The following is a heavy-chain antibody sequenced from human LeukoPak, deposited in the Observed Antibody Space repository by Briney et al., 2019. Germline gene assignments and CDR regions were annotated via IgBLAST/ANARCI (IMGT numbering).Heavy chain of an antibody. J-gene: IGHJ3*02. CDR2: IYSGGST. CDR3: ARCIAVADDAFDI. Sequence: GGSLRLSCAASGFTVSSDYMSWVRQAPGKGLEWVSIIYSGGSTYYADSVKGSFTISRDNSKNTLYLQMNSLRAEDTALYHCARCIAVADDAFDIWGQGTMVTVSS. D-gene: IGHD6-19*01. CDR1: GFTVSSDY. V-gene: IGHV3-66*01.